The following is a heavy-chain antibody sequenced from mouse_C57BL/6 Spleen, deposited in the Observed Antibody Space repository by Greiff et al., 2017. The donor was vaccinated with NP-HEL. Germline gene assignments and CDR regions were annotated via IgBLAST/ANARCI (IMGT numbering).Heavy chain of an antibody. CDR3: AITTVVATYYYAMDY. CDR2: ISSGSSTI. D-gene: IGHD1-1*01. Sequence: EVQLVESGGGLVKPGGSLKLSCAASGFTFSDYGMHWVRQAPEKGLEWVAYISSGSSTIYYADTVKGRFTISRDNAKNTLFLQMTSLRSEDTAMYYCAITTVVATYYYAMDYWGQGTSVTVSS. V-gene: IGHV5-17*01. J-gene: IGHJ4*01. CDR1: GFTFSDYG.